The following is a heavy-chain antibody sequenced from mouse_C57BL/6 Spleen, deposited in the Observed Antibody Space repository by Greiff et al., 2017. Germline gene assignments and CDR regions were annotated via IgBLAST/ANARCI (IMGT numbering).Heavy chain of an antibody. CDR1: GFTFSDYG. Sequence: EVQLVESGGGLVKPGGSLKLSCAASGFTFSDYGMHWVRQAPEKGLEWVAYISSGSSTIYYADTVKGRFTISRDNAKNTLFLQMTSLRSEDTAMXYCARKGHLLGAMDYWGQGTSVTVSS. CDR3: ARKGHLLGAMDY. V-gene: IGHV5-17*01. CDR2: ISSGSSTI. J-gene: IGHJ4*01. D-gene: IGHD2-1*01.